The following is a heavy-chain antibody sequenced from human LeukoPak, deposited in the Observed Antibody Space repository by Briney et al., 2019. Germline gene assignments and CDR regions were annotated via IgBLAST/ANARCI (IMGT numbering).Heavy chain of an antibody. CDR1: GGSFSGYY. CDR2: INHSGST. V-gene: IGHV4-34*01. D-gene: IGHD6-13*01. J-gene: IGHJ4*02. Sequence: SATLSLTCAVYGGSFSGYYWSWIRQPPGKGLEWIGEINHSGSTNYNPSLKSRVTISVDTSKNQFSLKLSSVTAADTAVYYCARDPDSSPGSGVDYWGQGTLVTVSS. CDR3: ARDPDSSPGSGVDY.